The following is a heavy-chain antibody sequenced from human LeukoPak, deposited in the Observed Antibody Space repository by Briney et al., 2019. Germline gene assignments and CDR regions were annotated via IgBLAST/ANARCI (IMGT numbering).Heavy chain of an antibody. CDR2: ISYDGSNK. CDR1: GFTFSSYG. J-gene: IGHJ4*02. Sequence: GGSLRLSCAASGFTFSSYGMHWVRQAPGKGLEWVAVISYDGSNKYYADSVKGRFTISRDKSKNTLYLQMNSLIAEDTAVYYCAKGAGYYFDYWGQGTLVTVSS. CDR3: AKGAGYYFDY. V-gene: IGHV3-30*18.